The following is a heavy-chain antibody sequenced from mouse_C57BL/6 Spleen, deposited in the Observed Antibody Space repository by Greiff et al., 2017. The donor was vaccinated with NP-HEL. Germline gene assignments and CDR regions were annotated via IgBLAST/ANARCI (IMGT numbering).Heavy chain of an antibody. J-gene: IGHJ4*01. Sequence: QVHVKQPGAELVKPGASVKMSCKASGYTFTSYWITWVKQRPGQGLEWIGDIYPGSGSTNYNEKFKSKATLTVDTSSSTAYMQLSSLTSEDSAVYYCACYYYGPMDYWGQGTSVTVSS. D-gene: IGHD1-1*01. V-gene: IGHV1-55*01. CDR2: IYPGSGST. CDR1: GYTFTSYW. CDR3: ACYYYGPMDY.